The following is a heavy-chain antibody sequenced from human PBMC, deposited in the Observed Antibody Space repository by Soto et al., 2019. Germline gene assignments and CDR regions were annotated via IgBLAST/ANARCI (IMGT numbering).Heavy chain of an antibody. V-gene: IGHV4-4*02. CDR1: GDSVTSNNW. CDR3: ASRYPGTSVDY. J-gene: IGHJ4*02. CDR2: IYRTGST. Sequence: SETLSLTCALSGDSVTSNNWWPWVRQPPGQGLEWIGEIYRTGSTNYNPSLKSRVTISLDKSENQFSLKVTSLTAADTAVYYCASRYPGTSVDYWGQGTLVTVSS. D-gene: IGHD1-7*01.